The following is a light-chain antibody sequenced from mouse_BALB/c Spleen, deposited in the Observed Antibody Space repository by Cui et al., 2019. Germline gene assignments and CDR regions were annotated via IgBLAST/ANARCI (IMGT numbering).Light chain of an antibody. V-gene: IGKV4-80*01. CDR2: STS. CDR3: HQWSSYPWT. CDR1: SRVSY. J-gene: IGKJ1*01. Sequence: QIVLTQSPAIMSASLGEEITLTCSSSSRVSYMHWYQQKSCTSPKLLIYSTSNLASGVPSRFSGSGSGTFYSLTISSVEAEDAADYYCHQWSSYPWTFGGGTKLEIK.